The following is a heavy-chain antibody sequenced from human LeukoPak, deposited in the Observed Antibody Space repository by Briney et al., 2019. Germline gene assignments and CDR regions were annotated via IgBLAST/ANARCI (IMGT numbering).Heavy chain of an antibody. J-gene: IGHJ5*02. CDR3: ARDFLPLVPAAVPIWFDP. CDR1: GYTFTSYD. V-gene: IGHV1-18*01. Sequence: GASVKVSCKASGYTFTSYDISWVRQAPGQGLEWMGWISAYNGNTNYAQKLQGRVTMTTDTSTSTAYMELRSLRSDDTAVYYCARDFLPLVPAAVPIWFDPWGQGTLVTVSS. D-gene: IGHD2-2*01. CDR2: ISAYNGNT.